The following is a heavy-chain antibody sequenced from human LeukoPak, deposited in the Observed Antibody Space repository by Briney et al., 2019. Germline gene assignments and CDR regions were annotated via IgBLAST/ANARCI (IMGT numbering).Heavy chain of an antibody. Sequence: ASVKVSCKASGYTFTAYYLHWVRQAPGQGLEWMGWINPNTGGTNYAQKFRGRVTMTRDTSMSTAYMELTRLTSDDTAVYYCATATSGGFDYWGQGTLVTVSS. CDR1: GYTFTAYY. CDR2: INPNTGGT. CDR3: ATATSGGFDY. V-gene: IGHV1-2*02. D-gene: IGHD3-10*01. J-gene: IGHJ4*02.